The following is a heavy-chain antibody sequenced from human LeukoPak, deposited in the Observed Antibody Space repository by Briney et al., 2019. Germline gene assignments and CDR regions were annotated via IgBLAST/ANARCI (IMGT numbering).Heavy chain of an antibody. Sequence: PGGSLRLSCAASGFTFSSYWMHWVCQAPGKGLVWVSRMNSDRRSTSYADSVKGRFAISRDNAKNTLYLQMNSLRAEDTAVYYCARGGGGNREYSGYDLDYWGQGTLVTVSS. D-gene: IGHD5-12*01. CDR2: MNSDRRST. CDR3: ARGGGGNREYSGYDLDY. J-gene: IGHJ4*02. V-gene: IGHV3-74*01. CDR1: GFTFSSYW.